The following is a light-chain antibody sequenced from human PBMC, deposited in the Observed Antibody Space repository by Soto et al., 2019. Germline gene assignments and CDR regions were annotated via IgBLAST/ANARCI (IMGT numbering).Light chain of an antibody. Sequence: QSALTQPASVSGSPGQSITISCTGTSSDVGGYNFVSWYLQHPGKAPKLMIYDVSHRPSGVSNRFSGSKSGNTASLTISGLQAEDEADYYCSSYTSSITLVFGGGTKVTVL. CDR1: SSDVGGYNF. J-gene: IGLJ2*01. CDR2: DVS. V-gene: IGLV2-14*01. CDR3: SSYTSSITLV.